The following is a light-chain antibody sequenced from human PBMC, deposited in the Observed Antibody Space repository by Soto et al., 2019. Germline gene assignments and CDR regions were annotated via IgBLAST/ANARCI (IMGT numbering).Light chain of an antibody. J-gene: IGKJ1*01. V-gene: IGKV3D-20*01. CDR2: DTS. Sequence: EVLMTQSPATLSLSPGARAPLSLGASQSVPNSRLAWYQQKHGQAPSLVISDTSIRATGIPDRFSGSGSGTDFTLIIGRLETEDFVVYICQQYGASPWTFGQGTKVDIK. CDR1: QSVPNSR. CDR3: QQYGASPWT.